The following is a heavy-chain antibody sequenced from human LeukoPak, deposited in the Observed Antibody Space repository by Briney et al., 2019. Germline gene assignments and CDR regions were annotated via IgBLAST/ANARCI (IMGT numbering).Heavy chain of an antibody. CDR1: GGSVSRSPYY. D-gene: IGHD3-10*01. CDR3: ARDFSYYYGSGSYRGTFDY. V-gene: IGHV4-39*07. Sequence: SETLSLTCTVSGGSVSRSPYYWGWIRQPPGKGLEWIGNIYYSGSTYYNPSLKSRVTISVDTSKNQFSLKLSSVTAADTAVYYCARDFSYYYGSGSYRGTFDYWGQGTLVTVSS. CDR2: IYYSGST. J-gene: IGHJ4*02.